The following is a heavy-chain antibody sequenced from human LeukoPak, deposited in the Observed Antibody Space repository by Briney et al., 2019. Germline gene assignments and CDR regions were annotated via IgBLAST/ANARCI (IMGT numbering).Heavy chain of an antibody. Sequence: GGSLRLSCAASGFTFNSYWMSWVRQAQGKGLEWVANIKQDGSEKYHVDSVKGRFTISRDNAKNSLYLQMNSLRAEDTAVYYCARRKAYYDSSGYYCDYWGQGTLVTVSS. CDR3: ARRKAYYDSSGYYCDY. V-gene: IGHV3-7*01. J-gene: IGHJ4*02. CDR1: GFTFNSYW. D-gene: IGHD3-22*01. CDR2: IKQDGSEK.